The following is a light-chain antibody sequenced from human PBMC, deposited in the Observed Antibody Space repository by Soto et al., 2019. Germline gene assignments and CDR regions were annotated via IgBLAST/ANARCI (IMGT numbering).Light chain of an antibody. CDR2: SNN. CDR1: TSNIGSNT. J-gene: IGLJ1*01. Sequence: QSVLTQPPSASGTPGQRVTISCSGSTSNIGSNTVNWYQQLPGTAPKLLIYSNNQRPSGVPGRFSGSKSDTSASLAISGLQSEDEADYYCAAWDDSLNGRVFGTGTKLTVL. V-gene: IGLV1-44*01. CDR3: AAWDDSLNGRV.